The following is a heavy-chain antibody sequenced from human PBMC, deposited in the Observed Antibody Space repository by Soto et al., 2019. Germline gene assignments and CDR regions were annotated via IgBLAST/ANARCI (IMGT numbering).Heavy chain of an antibody. J-gene: IGHJ4*02. V-gene: IGHV1-2*04. CDR2: INPNSGGT. CDR1: VYTFTGYY. D-gene: IGHD6-19*01. CDR3: ARGLREGAVAEPNFDY. Sequence: GASVKVSCKASVYTFTGYYMHWVRQAPGQGLEWMGWINPNSGGTNYAQKFQGWVTMTRDTSISTAYMELSRLRSDDTAVYYCARGLREGAVAEPNFDYWGQGTLVTVSS.